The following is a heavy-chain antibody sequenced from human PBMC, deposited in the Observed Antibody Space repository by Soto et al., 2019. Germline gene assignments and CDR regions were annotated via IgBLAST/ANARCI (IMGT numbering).Heavy chain of an antibody. CDR3: ARDLDTTIAGPTRRGKYGWLDP. Sequence: QVQLVQSGAEVNRPGSSVKLSCKASGGTFTYYGISWVRQAPGQGREWMGGIIPIIGPATYAQKFQGRVMITADQSTSTAYMALSSVGSEDTALYSCARDLDTTIAGPTRRGKYGWLDPWGQGTLVTVSS. D-gene: IGHD6-25*01. CDR1: GGTFTYYG. CDR2: IIPIIGPA. V-gene: IGHV1-69*01. J-gene: IGHJ5*02.